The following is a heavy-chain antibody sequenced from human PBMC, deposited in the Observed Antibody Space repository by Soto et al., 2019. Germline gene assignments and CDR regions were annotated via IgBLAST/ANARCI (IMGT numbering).Heavy chain of an antibody. D-gene: IGHD5-12*01. V-gene: IGHV4-31*03. Sequence: QVQLQESGPGLVQPSQTLSLTCSVSSDSINGGSYSWNWIRQFPGKGLEWIGYTSYSGTTNYNPSLNSRATISVDTSKNAFSLRLTSFTAADTAVYYCARDKVAQFDWYFALWGRGTLVTVS. CDR1: SDSINGGSYS. CDR2: TSYSGTT. J-gene: IGHJ2*01. CDR3: ARDKVAQFDWYFAL.